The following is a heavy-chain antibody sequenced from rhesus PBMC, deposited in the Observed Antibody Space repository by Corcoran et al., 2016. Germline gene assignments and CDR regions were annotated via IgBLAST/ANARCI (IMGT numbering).Heavy chain of an antibody. D-gene: IGHD1-44*01. V-gene: IGHV4-160*01. J-gene: IGHJ4*01. Sequence: QVQLQESGPGLVKPSETLSLTCAVSGGSISSNYWSWIRQPPGQGREWIGRIDGSGGSTDDNPSLKSLVTISRDTSKNQVSLKLNSVTAADTAVYYCARDRGNRSYWGQGVLVTVSA. CDR1: GGSISSNY. CDR2: IDGSGGST. CDR3: ARDRGNRSY.